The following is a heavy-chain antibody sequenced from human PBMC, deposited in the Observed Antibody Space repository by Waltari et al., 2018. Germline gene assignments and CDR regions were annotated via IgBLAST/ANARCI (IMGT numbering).Heavy chain of an antibody. Sequence: QVQLQESGPGLVKPSETRSLTCAFSGYSISSGYYWGWNRQPQGKGREWIGSIYHSGSTYYNPSLKSRVTRSVDTSKNQFSLKLSSVTAADTAVYYCARLYDFWSGYPDWGQGTLVTVSS. CDR1: GYSISSGYY. CDR3: ARLYDFWSGYPD. CDR2: IYHSGST. V-gene: IGHV4-38-2*01. D-gene: IGHD3-3*01. J-gene: IGHJ4*02.